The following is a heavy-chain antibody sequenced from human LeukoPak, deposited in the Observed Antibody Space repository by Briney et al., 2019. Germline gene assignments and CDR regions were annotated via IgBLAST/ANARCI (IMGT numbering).Heavy chain of an antibody. CDR1: GGSFSGYY. V-gene: IGHV4-34*01. D-gene: IGHD2-2*02. Sequence: PSETLSLTCAVYGGSFSGYYWSWIRQPPGKGLEWIGEINHSGSTNYNPSLKSRVTISVDTSKNQFSLKLSSVTAADTAVYYCARLMKRKYQLLYRYGGLRAFDIWGQGTMVTVSS. CDR2: INHSGST. CDR3: ARLMKRKYQLLYRYGGLRAFDI. J-gene: IGHJ3*02.